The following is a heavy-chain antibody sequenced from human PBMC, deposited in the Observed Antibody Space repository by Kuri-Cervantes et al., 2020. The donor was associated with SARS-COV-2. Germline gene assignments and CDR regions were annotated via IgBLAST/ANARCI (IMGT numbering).Heavy chain of an antibody. Sequence: ASVKVSCKASGYIFTGYYIHWVRQAPGQGLEWMGWINPNRGDTGYAQKFQGRVTMTRNTSISTAYMELRSLRSGDTAVYYCARVPIYLGVAGKLAYWGQGTLVTVSS. J-gene: IGHJ4*02. CDR2: INPNRGDT. CDR3: ARVPIYLGVAGKLAY. CDR1: GYIFTGYY. V-gene: IGHV1-8*02. D-gene: IGHD6-19*01.